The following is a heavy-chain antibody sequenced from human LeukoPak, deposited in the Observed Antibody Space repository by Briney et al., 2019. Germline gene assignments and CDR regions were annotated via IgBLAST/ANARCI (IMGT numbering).Heavy chain of an antibody. D-gene: IGHD3-3*01. V-gene: IGHV1-2*02. CDR2: IKPKSGVT. J-gene: IGHJ4*02. CDR1: GYTFTGHY. CDR3: ARVREWEEISGAIPDYFDY. Sequence: ASVKVSCKASGYTFTGHYMNWVRQAPEQGLEWMGWIKPKSGVTTYAKKFQARVTMTRDMSINTAYLELSSLTSDDTAIYYCARVREWEEISGAIPDYFDYWGQGTLVTVSS.